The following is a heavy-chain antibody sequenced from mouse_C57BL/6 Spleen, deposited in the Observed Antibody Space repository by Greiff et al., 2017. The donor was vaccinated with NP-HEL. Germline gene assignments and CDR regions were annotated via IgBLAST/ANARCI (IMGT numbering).Heavy chain of an antibody. D-gene: IGHD4-1*01. CDR2: IWGVGST. CDR3: ASGLGEEAMDY. V-gene: IGHV2-6*01. J-gene: IGHJ4*01. CDR1: GFSLTSYG. Sequence: VQVVESGPGLVAPSQSLSITCTVSGFSLTSYGVDWVRQSPGKGLEWLGVIWGVGSTNYNSALNSRLSISKDNTKSQVFLKMNSLQTDDTAMYYCASGLGEEAMDYWGQGTSVTVSS.